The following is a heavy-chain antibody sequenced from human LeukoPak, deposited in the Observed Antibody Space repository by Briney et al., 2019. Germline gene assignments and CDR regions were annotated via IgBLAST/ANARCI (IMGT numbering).Heavy chain of an antibody. V-gene: IGHV4-39*07. D-gene: IGHD3-16*01. J-gene: IGHJ4*02. Sequence: SETLSLICTVSGGSIRSSTYYWGWIRQPPGKGLEWIGSIYYNGNTYYNPSLESRVTMSVDTSKNQFSLKLTSVSADTAVYYCARTFGAYQYYFDYWGQGSLVAVSS. CDR1: GGSIRSSTYY. CDR2: IYYNGNT. CDR3: ARTFGAYQYYFDY.